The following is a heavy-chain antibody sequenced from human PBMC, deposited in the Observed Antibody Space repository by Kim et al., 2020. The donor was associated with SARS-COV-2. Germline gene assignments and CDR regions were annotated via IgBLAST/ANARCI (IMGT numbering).Heavy chain of an antibody. J-gene: IGHJ4*02. Sequence: TNYAETSRGRVTMTTDTSTSKAYLELRSLRSDDTAVYYCARGSRTTGYDYWGQGNLVTVSS. D-gene: IGHD3-9*01. CDR3: ARGSRTTGYDY. CDR2: T. V-gene: IGHV1-18*01.